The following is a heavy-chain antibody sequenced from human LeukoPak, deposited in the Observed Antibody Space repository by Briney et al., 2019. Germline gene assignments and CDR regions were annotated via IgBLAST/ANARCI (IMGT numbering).Heavy chain of an antibody. CDR3: ARVERLINGVPRWFDP. J-gene: IGHJ5*02. Sequence: PSETLSLTCTVSGGSISSSSYYWGWIRQPPGKGLEWIGSIYYRGSTYYNPSLKSRVTISVDTSKNQFSLKLSSVTAADTAVYYCARVERLINGVPRWFDPWGQGTLVTVSS. D-gene: IGHD5-24*01. V-gene: IGHV4-39*07. CDR2: IYYRGST. CDR1: GGSISSSSYY.